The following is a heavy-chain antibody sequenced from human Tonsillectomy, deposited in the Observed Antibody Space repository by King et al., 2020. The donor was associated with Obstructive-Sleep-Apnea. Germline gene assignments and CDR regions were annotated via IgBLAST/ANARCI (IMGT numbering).Heavy chain of an antibody. D-gene: IGHD4-17*01. V-gene: IGHV3-7*01. CDR1: GFTFSSYW. J-gene: IGHJ6*02. Sequence: VQLVESGGGLVQPGGSVRLSCAASGFTFSSYWMSWVRQAPGRGLEWVANIKQDGSEKSDVDSVKGRFTISRDNAKNSLSLQMNSLRAEDTAVYYCSRGTTAGGIDYYGMDVWGQGTTVTVSS. CDR3: SRGTTAGGIDYYGMDV. CDR2: IKQDGSEK.